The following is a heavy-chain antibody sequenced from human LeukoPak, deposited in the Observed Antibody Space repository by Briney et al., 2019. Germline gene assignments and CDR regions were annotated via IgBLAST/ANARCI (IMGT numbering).Heavy chain of an antibody. CDR1: GYTFTVYY. V-gene: IGHV1-2*06. Sequence: ASVKVSCKASGYTFTVYYIHWVRQAPGQGPEWMGRINPNSGGTNYAQMFQGRVTMTRDTSISTAYIELSRLSSDDTAVYYCARDGKETADRNTALDYWGQGSLVTVSS. D-gene: IGHD2-21*02. CDR2: INPNSGGT. CDR3: ARDGKETADRNTALDY. J-gene: IGHJ4*02.